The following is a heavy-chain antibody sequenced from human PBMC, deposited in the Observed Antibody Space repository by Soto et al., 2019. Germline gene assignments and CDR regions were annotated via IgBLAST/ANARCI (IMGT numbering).Heavy chain of an antibody. CDR3: ARDLGHREYSSSSAWFEP. J-gene: IGHJ5*02. V-gene: IGHV4-59*01. CDR2: IYYSGST. D-gene: IGHD6-6*01. Sequence: SETRSLTCTVAGGSISSYYWGWIRQPPGKGLEWIGYIYYSGSTNYNPSLKSRVTISVDTSKNQFSLKLSSVTAADTAVYYCARDLGHREYSSSSAWFEPWGQGTLVTVSS. CDR1: GGSISSYY.